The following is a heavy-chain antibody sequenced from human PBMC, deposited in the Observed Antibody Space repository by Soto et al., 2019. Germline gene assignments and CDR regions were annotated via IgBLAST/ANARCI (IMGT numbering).Heavy chain of an antibody. D-gene: IGHD2-15*01. CDR2: IWYDGSNK. CDR1: GFTFSSYG. V-gene: IGHV3-33*01. Sequence: GGSLRLSCAASGFTFSSYGMHWVRQAPGTGLEWVAVIWYDGSNKYYADSVKGRFTISRDNSKNTLYLQMNSLRAEDTAVYYCARDPGDIVVVVAATPIRGMDVWGQGTTVTVSS. J-gene: IGHJ6*02. CDR3: ARDPGDIVVVVAATPIRGMDV.